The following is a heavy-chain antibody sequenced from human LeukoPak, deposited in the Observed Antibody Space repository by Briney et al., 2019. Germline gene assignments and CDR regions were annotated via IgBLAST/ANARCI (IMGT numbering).Heavy chain of an antibody. J-gene: IGHJ4*02. CDR3: ASPRDSSGWYYFDY. CDR2: ISGSGGST. CDR1: GFTFSSYA. Sequence: PGGSLRLSCAASGFTFSSYAMSWVRQAPGKGLEWVAAISGSGGSTYYEDSVKGRFTISRDNSKNTLYLQMNSLRAEDTAVYYCASPRDSSGWYYFDYWGQGTLVTVTS. D-gene: IGHD6-19*01. V-gene: IGHV3-23*01.